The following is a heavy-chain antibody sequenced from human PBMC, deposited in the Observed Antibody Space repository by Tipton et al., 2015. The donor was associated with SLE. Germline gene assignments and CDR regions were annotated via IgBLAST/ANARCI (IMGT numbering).Heavy chain of an antibody. J-gene: IGHJ6*03. CDR2: IYPADSTT. CDR1: GYNFTNFW. D-gene: IGHD2/OR15-2a*01. CDR3: ARLLFSSPSTGSMDV. V-gene: IGHV5-51*01. Sequence: QSGAEVKKPGESLKISCKASGYNFTNFWIGWVRQMPGKGLEWMGIIYPADSTTTYSPSFQGQVTISSDRSISTAYLQWSSLKASDTAMYYCARLLFSSPSTGSMDVWGKGTTVTVSS.